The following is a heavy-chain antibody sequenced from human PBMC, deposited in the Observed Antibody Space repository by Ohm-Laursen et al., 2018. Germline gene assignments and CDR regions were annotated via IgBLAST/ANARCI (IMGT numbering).Heavy chain of an antibody. V-gene: IGHV3-9*01. D-gene: IGHD1-26*01. CDR3: AKDGSSGSYFQ. Sequence: SSLRLSCTASGFTFDDYAMHWVRQAPGKGLEWVSGITWNSGTITYADSVKGRFTISRDNSKNTLYLQMNSLRAEDTAVYYCAKDGSSGSYFQWGQGTLVTVSS. J-gene: IGHJ4*02. CDR2: ITWNSGTI. CDR1: GFTFDDYA.